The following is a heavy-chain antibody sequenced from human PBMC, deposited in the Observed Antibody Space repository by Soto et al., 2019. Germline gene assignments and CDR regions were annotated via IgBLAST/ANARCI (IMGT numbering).Heavy chain of an antibody. CDR1: GFAFSTYS. V-gene: IGHV3-30*04. CDR2: ISYDGMNA. J-gene: IGHJ6*02. D-gene: IGHD7-27*01. CDR3: ARGGEKISRVPDYYYGMDV. Sequence: QVQLVESGGGVVQPGGSLRLSCVASGFAFSTYSLHWVRQAPGKGLERVAVISYDGMNAYYPDSVKGRFTVSRDNSKNSLYLHRPSLRPEDTAVFYCARGGEKISRVPDYYYGMDVWGQGTTVTISS.